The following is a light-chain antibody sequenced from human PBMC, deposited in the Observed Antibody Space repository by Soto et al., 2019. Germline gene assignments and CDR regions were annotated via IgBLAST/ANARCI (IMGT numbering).Light chain of an antibody. CDR2: GSS. CDR1: QRIVATY. CDR3: QLGG. Sequence: PGETATLSCRASQRIVATYLAGYQQKPGQAPRLLIYGSSNRATGIPDRFSGGGSGTDLTLTISRLEPEDFAVYYCQLGGFGQGTKVEI. J-gene: IGKJ1*01. V-gene: IGKV3-20*01.